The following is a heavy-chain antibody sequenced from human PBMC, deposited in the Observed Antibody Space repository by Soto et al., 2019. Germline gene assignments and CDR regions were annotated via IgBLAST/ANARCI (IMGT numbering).Heavy chain of an antibody. Sequence: QVQLVESGGGVVQPGRSLRLSCVASGFTFSNYGMHWVRQAPGKGLEWVAVIWYDGSNKYYADSVKGRFTISRDNSKNTLNLQMNSLRVEDTAVYYCARRLRHGRDVWGQGTTVTVSS. CDR3: ARRLRHGRDV. CDR1: GFTFSNYG. V-gene: IGHV3-33*01. CDR2: IWYDGSNK. D-gene: IGHD5-12*01. J-gene: IGHJ6*02.